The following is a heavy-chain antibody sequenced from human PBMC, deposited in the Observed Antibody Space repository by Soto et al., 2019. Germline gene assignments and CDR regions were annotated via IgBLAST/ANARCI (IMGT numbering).Heavy chain of an antibody. CDR1: GDSVSSGISS. CDR2: VYHSGST. V-gene: IGHV4-30-2*01. CDR3: GRLEGLATISYYFDY. Sequence: ASETLSLTCAVSGDSVSSGISSWNWIRQPPGKGLEWIGYVYHSGSTYYNPSLKSRVTMSVDKSKNQFSLKLMSLSAADTAVYYCGRLEGLATISYYFDYWGQGALVTVSS. D-gene: IGHD3-9*01. J-gene: IGHJ4*02.